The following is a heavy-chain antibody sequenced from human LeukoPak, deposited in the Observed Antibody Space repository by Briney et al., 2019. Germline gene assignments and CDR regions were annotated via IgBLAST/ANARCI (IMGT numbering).Heavy chain of an antibody. J-gene: IGHJ5*02. Sequence: GGSLRLSCAASGFTFSSYSMNWVRQAPGKGLEWVSSISSSSSYIYYADSVKGRFTISRDNAKNSLYLQMNSLRAEDTAVYYCARETRIVVVPAAIKEGVSNWFDPWGQGTLVTVSS. CDR2: ISSSSSYI. V-gene: IGHV3-21*01. CDR3: ARETRIVVVPAAIKEGVSNWFDP. CDR1: GFTFSSYS. D-gene: IGHD2-2*02.